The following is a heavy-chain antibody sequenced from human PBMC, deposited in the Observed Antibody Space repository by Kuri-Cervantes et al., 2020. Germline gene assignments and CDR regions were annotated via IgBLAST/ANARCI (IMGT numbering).Heavy chain of an antibody. Sequence: SETLSLTCAVSGGSISSSNWWSWVRQPPGKGLEWIGEIYHSGSTNYNPSLKSRVTISVDKSKNQFSLKLSSVTAADTAVYYCARDGGIIAVAGTFPLDYWGQGTLVTVSS. CDR2: IYHSGST. V-gene: IGHV4-4*02. J-gene: IGHJ4*02. CDR1: GGSISSSNW. D-gene: IGHD6-19*01. CDR3: ARDGGIIAVAGTFPLDY.